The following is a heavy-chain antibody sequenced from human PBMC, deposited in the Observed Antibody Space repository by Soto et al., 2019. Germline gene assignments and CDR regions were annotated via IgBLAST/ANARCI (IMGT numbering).Heavy chain of an antibody. CDR3: ARGANTMVRGVIPHDYYGMDV. Sequence: EVQLVESGGGLAKPGGSLRLSCAASRFTFSTYSMNWVRQAPGKGLEWASSISSSSSYIYYADSVKGRFTISRDNAKNSLYLQMNSLRAEDTAVYYCARGANTMVRGVIPHDYYGMDVWGQGATVTVSS. J-gene: IGHJ6*02. D-gene: IGHD3-10*01. CDR1: RFTFSTYS. V-gene: IGHV3-21*01. CDR2: ISSSSSYI.